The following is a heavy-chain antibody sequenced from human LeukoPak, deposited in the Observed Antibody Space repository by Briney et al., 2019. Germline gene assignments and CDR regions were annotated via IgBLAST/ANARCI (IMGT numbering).Heavy chain of an antibody. CDR3: ARHSIAAAGKNFDY. CDR1: GGSISSYY. V-gene: IGHV4-59*08. Sequence: SETLSLTCTVSGGSISSYYWSWIRQPPGKGLEWIGYIYYSGSTNYNPSLKSRVTISVDTSKNQFSLKLSSVTAADMAVYYCARHSIAAAGKNFDYWGQGTLVTVSS. D-gene: IGHD6-13*01. CDR2: IYYSGST. J-gene: IGHJ4*02.